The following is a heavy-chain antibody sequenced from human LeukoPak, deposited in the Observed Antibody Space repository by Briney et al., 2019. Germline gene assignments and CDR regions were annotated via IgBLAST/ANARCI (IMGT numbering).Heavy chain of an antibody. J-gene: IGHJ6*03. CDR1: GGSISSGSYY. V-gene: IGHV4-61*01. D-gene: IGHD4/OR15-4a*01. CDR2: IYGSGST. CDR3: ARADYGYMDV. Sequence: SGTLSLTCTVSGGSISSGSYYWTWIRQPPGTGLECIGYIYGSGSTNYNPSLKSRVTISVDTSKNQFSLKLTSVTAADTAVYYCARADYGYMDVWGKGTTVTVSS.